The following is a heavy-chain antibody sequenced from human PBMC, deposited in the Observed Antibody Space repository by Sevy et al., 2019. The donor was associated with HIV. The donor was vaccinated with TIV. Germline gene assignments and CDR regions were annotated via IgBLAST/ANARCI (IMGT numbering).Heavy chain of an antibody. CDR1: VDSFNGHY. J-gene: IGHJ4*03. CDR3: AREPIEAPGRGYFDI. CDR2: VDHTGNI. D-gene: IGHD6-13*01. V-gene: IGHV4-34*01. Sequence: SETLSLTCAVYVDSFNGHYWSWVRQVPGRGLEWIGEVDHTGNINYTPAFDNRLAISVNRPKNQFSLNLTSLTAADTAVYYGAREPIEAPGRGYFDIWGHGNRVTVSS.